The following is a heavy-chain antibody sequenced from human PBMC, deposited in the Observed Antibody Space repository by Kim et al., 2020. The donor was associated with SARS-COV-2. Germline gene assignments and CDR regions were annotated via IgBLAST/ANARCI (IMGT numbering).Heavy chain of an antibody. D-gene: IGHD5-12*01. V-gene: IGHV3-30*01. J-gene: IGHJ4*02. Sequence: VKGRFTISRDNSRKPLYLQMNSWRAEDTAVYFCARAGMEMATRQLGYYEYWGQGTLVTVSS. CDR3: ARAGMEMATRQLGYYEY.